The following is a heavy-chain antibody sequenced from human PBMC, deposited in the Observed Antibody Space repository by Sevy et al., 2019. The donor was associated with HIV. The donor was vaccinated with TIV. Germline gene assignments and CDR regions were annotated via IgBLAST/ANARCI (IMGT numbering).Heavy chain of an antibody. CDR1: GFSFDSYG. CDR2: ISGSGTRT. CDR3: ARVQSHTGWFDY. V-gene: IGHV3-23*01. D-gene: IGHD6-19*01. J-gene: IGHJ4*02. Sequence: GGCLRLSCAVSGFSFDSYGMTWVRQAPGKGLEWVSGISGSGTRTYYADSVKGRFIISRDNSKNTLYLQMNSLRSEDTAVYHCARVQSHTGWFDYWGQGSLVTVSS.